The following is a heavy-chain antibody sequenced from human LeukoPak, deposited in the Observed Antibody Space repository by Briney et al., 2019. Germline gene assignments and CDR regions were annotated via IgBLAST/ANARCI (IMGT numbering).Heavy chain of an antibody. J-gene: IGHJ4*02. CDR3: AKERSGYYSSLDY. CDR1: GFTFSSYA. V-gene: IGHV3-9*01. D-gene: IGHD3-22*01. Sequence: QPGGSLRLSCAASGFTFSSYAMHWVRQAPGKGLEWVSGISWNSGSIGYADSVKGRFTISRDNAKNSLYLQMNSLRAEDTALYYCAKERSGYYSSLDYWGQGTLVTVSS. CDR2: ISWNSGSI.